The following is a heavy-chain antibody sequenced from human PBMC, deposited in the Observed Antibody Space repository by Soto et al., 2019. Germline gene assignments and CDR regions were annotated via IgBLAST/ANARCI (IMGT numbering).Heavy chain of an antibody. Sequence: EVQLVESGGGLVKPGRSLRLSCTTSGFTFGDYAVSWFRQAPGKGLEWVGFFRSIAFGGTTEYAASVKGRFTISRDDSKSIAYLQMNSLKPEDTAVYFCTRGLALPYYWGQGTLVTVSS. CDR2: FRSIAFGGTT. CDR1: GFTFGDYA. J-gene: IGHJ4*02. V-gene: IGHV3-49*05. CDR3: TRGLALPYY.